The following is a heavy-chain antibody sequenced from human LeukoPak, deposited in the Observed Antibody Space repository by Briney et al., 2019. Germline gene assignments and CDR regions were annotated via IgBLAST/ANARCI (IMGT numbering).Heavy chain of an antibody. CDR1: GFTFSSYG. D-gene: IGHD6-19*01. CDR3: ARRLDQYYFDY. J-gene: IGHJ4*02. CDR2: IWYDGSNK. Sequence: PGGSLRLSCAASGFTFSSYGMHWVRQAPGKGLEWVAVIWYDGSNKYYADSVKGRFTISRDNSKNMLYLQMNSLRAEDTAVYYCARRLDQYYFDYWGQGTLVTVSS. V-gene: IGHV3-33*01.